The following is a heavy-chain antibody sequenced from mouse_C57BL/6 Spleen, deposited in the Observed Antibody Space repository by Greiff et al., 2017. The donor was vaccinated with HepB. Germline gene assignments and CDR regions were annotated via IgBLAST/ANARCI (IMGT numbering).Heavy chain of an antibody. J-gene: IGHJ2*01. D-gene: IGHD2-5*01. CDR1: GYAFSSSW. Sequence: QVHVKQSGPELVKPGASVKISCKASGYAFSSSWMNWVKQRPGKGLEWIGRIYPGDGDTNYNGKFKGKATLTADKSSSTAYMQLSSLTSEDSAVYFCARAYSNYFNWDPFDYWGQGTTLTVSS. V-gene: IGHV1-82*01. CDR3: ARAYSNYFNWDPFDY. CDR2: IYPGDGDT.